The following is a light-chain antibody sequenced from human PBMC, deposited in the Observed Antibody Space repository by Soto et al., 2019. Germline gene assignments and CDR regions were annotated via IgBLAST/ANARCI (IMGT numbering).Light chain of an antibody. CDR1: QSVSSN. J-gene: IGKJ5*01. V-gene: IGKV3-15*01. CDR3: KQYNNWPPIT. Sequence: EIVMTQSPATLSVSPGERATLSCRARQSVSSNFAWYQQKPGQAPRLLIYGASTRATGIPARFSGSGSGTEFTLTISSLQSEDFAVYYCKQYNNWPPITFGQGTRLEIK. CDR2: GAS.